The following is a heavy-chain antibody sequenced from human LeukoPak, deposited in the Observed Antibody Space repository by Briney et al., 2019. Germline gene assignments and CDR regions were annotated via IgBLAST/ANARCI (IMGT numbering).Heavy chain of an antibody. CDR1: GYTFTNYS. CDR3: ARSGGSGSHYARYYYYYMDV. J-gene: IGHJ6*03. CDR2: INTNTGNP. D-gene: IGHD3-10*01. Sequence: ASVKVSCKASGYTFTNYSINWMRQAPGQGLEWMGWINTNTGNPTYAQGFTGRFVFSLDTSVSTAYLQISRLKAEDTAVYYCARSGGSGSHYARYYYYYMDVWGKGTTVTVSS. V-gene: IGHV7-4-1*02.